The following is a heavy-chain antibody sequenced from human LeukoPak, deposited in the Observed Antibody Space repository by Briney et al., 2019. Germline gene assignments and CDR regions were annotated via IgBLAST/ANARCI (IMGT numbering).Heavy chain of an antibody. V-gene: IGHV4-59*01. Sequence: SETLSLTCTVSGDFISSYYWSWIRQPPGKGLEWIGYIYYSGSTNYNPSLKSRVTISVDTSKNQFSLKLSSVTAADTAVYYCARSSSWYDGFDYWGQGTLVTVSS. CDR3: ARSSSWYDGFDY. D-gene: IGHD6-13*01. CDR2: IYYSGST. J-gene: IGHJ4*02. CDR1: GDFISSYY.